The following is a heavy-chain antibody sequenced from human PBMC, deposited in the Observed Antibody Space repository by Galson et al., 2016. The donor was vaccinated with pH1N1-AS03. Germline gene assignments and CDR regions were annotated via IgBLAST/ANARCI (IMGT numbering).Heavy chain of an antibody. D-gene: IGHD2-2*01. CDR2: INTDSGVT. CDR1: EYISTDFY. Sequence: SVKVSCKASEYISTDFYVHWVRQAPGQGLEWMGWINTDSGVTNYAQKFEAWVTLTRDTSVSTAYMELYGLKSDDTAVYYCARDPRGPCSSATCATSYYFGMDVWGQGTTVIVSS. J-gene: IGHJ6*02. CDR3: ARDPRGPCSSATCATSYYFGMDV. V-gene: IGHV1-2*04.